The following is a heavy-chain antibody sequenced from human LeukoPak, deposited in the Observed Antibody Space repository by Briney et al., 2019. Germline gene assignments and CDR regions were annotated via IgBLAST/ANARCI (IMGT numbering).Heavy chain of an antibody. J-gene: IGHJ6*02. Sequence: PGGSPRLSCAASGFTFSSYAMHWVRQAPGKGLEWVAVISYDGSNKYYADSVKGRFTISRDNSKNTLYLQMNSLRAEDTAVYYCARDTANYYDSSGYYLLYYYYGMDVWGQGTTVTVSS. D-gene: IGHD3-22*01. V-gene: IGHV3-30*04. CDR1: GFTFSSYA. CDR3: ARDTANYYDSSGYYLLYYYYGMDV. CDR2: ISYDGSNK.